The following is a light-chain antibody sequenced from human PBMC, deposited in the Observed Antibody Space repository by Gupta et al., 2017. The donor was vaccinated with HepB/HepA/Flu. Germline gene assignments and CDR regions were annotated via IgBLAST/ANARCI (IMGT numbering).Light chain of an antibody. CDR2: VAS. CDR3: QQRKHWPLT. J-gene: IGKJ4*01. V-gene: IGKV3-11*01. CDR1: QSVEIY. Sequence: ETVLTQSPATLSLSPGERATLSCRTSQSVEIYVVWYQQKPGQAPRPVMYVASKRATGIPARFSGSGSGTDFTLTISSLEAEDFAVYYCQQRKHWPLTFGEGTKVEI.